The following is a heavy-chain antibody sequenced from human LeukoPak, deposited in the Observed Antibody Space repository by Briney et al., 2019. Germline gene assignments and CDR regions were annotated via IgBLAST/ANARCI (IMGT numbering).Heavy chain of an antibody. J-gene: IGHJ4*02. CDR1: GYTFTSYG. V-gene: IGHV1-18*01. Sequence: APVKVSCKASGYTFTSYGISWVRPAPGQGLEWMGWISAYNGNTNYAQKLQGRVTMTTDTSTSTAYMELRSLRSDDTAVYYCARVLEPYYYDSSGYYLDDYWGQGTLVTVSS. CDR3: ARVLEPYYYDSSGYYLDDY. D-gene: IGHD3-22*01. CDR2: ISAYNGNT.